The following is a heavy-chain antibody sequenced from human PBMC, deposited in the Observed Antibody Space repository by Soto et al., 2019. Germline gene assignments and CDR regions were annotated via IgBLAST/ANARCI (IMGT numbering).Heavy chain of an antibody. Sequence: GESLKISCKVSGYSLTIYWIGWVRQMPGKGLEWMVIIYPGAYDNRYSPSFHGKVTISGDKSISTAYLQWSSLKASDTAMYSCARHKNYYDSSGYLPLHYSYSYGMDVWGQGTTVTVSS. CDR1: GYSLTIYW. CDR2: IYPGAYDN. CDR3: ARHKNYYDSSGYLPLHYSYSYGMDV. D-gene: IGHD3-22*01. J-gene: IGHJ6*02. V-gene: IGHV5-51*01.